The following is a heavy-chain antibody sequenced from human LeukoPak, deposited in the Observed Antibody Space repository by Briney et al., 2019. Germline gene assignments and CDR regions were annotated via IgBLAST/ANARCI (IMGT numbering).Heavy chain of an antibody. J-gene: IGHJ4*02. CDR2: IKSKSNGGTT. CDR3: TTRIMVTFGGVMVDFDY. CDR1: GFTFSNYA. Sequence: KPGGSLRLSCAASGFTFSNYAMNWVRQAPGKGLEWVGRIKSKSNGGTTDYSAHLKGRFTISRDDSENTLFLQMNSLKAEDTAVYYCTTRIMVTFGGVMVDFDYWGQGTLVTVSS. D-gene: IGHD3-16*02. V-gene: IGHV3-15*01.